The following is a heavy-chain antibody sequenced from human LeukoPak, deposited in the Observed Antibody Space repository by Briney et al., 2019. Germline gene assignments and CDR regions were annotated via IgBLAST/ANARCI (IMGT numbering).Heavy chain of an antibody. V-gene: IGHV3-30*18. D-gene: IGHD1-26*01. J-gene: IGHJ4*02. CDR2: TSYDGSNK. CDR3: AKDRFAGATRYYFDY. Sequence: GRSLRLSCAASGFTFSSYGMHWVRQAPGKGLEWVAVTSYDGSNKYYADSVKGRFTISRDNSKNTVYLQMNSLRAEDTAVYYCAKDRFAGATRYYFDYWGQGTLVTVSS. CDR1: GFTFSSYG.